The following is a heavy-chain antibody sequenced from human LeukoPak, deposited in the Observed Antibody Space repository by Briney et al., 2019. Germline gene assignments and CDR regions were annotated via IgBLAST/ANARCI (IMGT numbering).Heavy chain of an antibody. Sequence: SETLSLTCAVYGGSFSGYYWSWIRQPPGKGLEWIGEINHSGSTNYNPSLKSRVTISVDTSKNQFSLKLSSVTAADTAVYYCARGGLGMGNTVHVLLRFGIPRANWFDPWGQGTLVTVSS. CDR2: INHSGST. CDR1: GGSFSGYY. J-gene: IGHJ5*02. CDR3: ARGGLGMGNTVHVLLRFGIPRANWFDP. V-gene: IGHV4-34*01. D-gene: IGHD3-10*01.